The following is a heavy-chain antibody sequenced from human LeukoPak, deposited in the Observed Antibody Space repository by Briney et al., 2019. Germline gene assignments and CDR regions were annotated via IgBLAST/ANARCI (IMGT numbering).Heavy chain of an antibody. D-gene: IGHD1-26*01. CDR1: GFTFSSYW. CDR2: INSDASTT. CDR3: TRVAGSGSVD. Sequence: GGSLRLSCAASGFTFSSYWMHWVRQAPGKGLVWVSRINSDASTTSYADSVKGRFTISRDNAKNTLHLQMNSLRAEDTAVYYCTRVAGSGSVDWGQGTLVTVSS. V-gene: IGHV3-74*01. J-gene: IGHJ4*02.